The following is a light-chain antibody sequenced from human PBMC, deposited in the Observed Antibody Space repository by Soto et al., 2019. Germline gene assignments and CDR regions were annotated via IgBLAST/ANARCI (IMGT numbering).Light chain of an antibody. CDR1: QSVGSSY. V-gene: IGKV3-20*01. Sequence: EIVLTQSPGTLSLSPGERATLSCRASQSVGSSYLAWYQQKPGQAPWLLICGASSRATGIPDRFSGSGSGTDFTLTISRLEPEDFAVYYCHQYGTSPYTFGQGTKLEIK. CDR2: GAS. CDR3: HQYGTSPYT. J-gene: IGKJ2*01.